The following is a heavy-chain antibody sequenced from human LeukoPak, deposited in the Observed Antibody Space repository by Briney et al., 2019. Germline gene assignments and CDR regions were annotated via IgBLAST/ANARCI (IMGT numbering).Heavy chain of an antibody. Sequence: PSETLSLTCIVSGGSISSYYWSWIRQPAGKGLEWIGRIYSSGSTNYNPSLKSRVTMSVATSKNQFSLKLSSVTAADTAVYYCARGYNWVSPTREFYYMDVWGKGTTVTVPS. CDR2: IYSSGST. J-gene: IGHJ6*03. CDR1: GGSISSYY. CDR3: ARGYNWVSPTREFYYMDV. V-gene: IGHV4-4*07. D-gene: IGHD1-20*01.